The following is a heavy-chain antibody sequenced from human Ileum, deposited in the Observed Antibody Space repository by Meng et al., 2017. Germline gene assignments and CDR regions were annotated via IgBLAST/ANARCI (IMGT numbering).Heavy chain of an antibody. CDR2: IWSDGNQK. CDR3: ARDVDTSSHYGWFDP. CDR1: GFTFSGYG. D-gene: IGHD3-22*01. V-gene: IGHV3-33*01. Sequence: GESLKISCAASGFTFSGYGIHWVRQAPGKGLEWVSVIWSDGNQKYYADSVKGRFTTSRDISKNTAYLQMDSLRAEDTAVYYCARDVDTSSHYGWFDPWGQGTLVTVSS. J-gene: IGHJ5*02.